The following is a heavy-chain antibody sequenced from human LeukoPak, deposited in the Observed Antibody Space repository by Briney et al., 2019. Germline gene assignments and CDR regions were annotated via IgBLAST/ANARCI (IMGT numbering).Heavy chain of an antibody. Sequence: SVKVSCKASGGTFSSYAISWVRQAPGQGFEWMGGIIPMFGTPKYAQKFQGRVTITTDESTSTAYMELSSLRSEDTAVYYCVCISYDISDHYYWGQGTLVSVSS. D-gene: IGHD3-22*01. CDR3: VCISYDISDHYY. J-gene: IGHJ4*02. CDR2: IIPMFGTP. V-gene: IGHV1-69*05. CDR1: GGTFSSYA.